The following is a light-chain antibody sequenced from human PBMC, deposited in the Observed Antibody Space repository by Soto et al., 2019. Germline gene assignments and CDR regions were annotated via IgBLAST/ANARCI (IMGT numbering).Light chain of an antibody. CDR3: QQYNSAPQT. CDR2: AAS. J-gene: IGKJ1*01. CDR1: QSVSSG. Sequence: EIVMTQSPATLSVSPGERATLSCRAGQSVSSGLAWYQQKPGQTPRLLIYAASTRATGIPARFSGSGSGTEFTLTISSLQSEDFAVYYCQQYNSAPQTFGQGTKVDIK. V-gene: IGKV3-15*01.